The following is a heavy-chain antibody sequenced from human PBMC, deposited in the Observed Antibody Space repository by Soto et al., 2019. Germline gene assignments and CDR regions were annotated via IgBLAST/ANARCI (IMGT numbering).Heavy chain of an antibody. Sequence: QLQLQESGSGLVKPSQTLSLTCAVSGGSICSDGSSWSWIRQPPGKGLEWIGYIYHSGSTYYNPSLKSRVTISVDRSKNQFSLKLSSVLAADTAVYYCARAGGLGAVAVDNWGQGTLVTVSS. D-gene: IGHD6-19*01. CDR3: ARAGGLGAVAVDN. J-gene: IGHJ4*02. CDR1: GGSICSDGSS. CDR2: IYHSGST. V-gene: IGHV4-30-2*01.